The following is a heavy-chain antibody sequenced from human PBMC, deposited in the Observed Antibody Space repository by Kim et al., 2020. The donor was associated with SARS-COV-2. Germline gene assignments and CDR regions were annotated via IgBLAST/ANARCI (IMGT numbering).Heavy chain of an antibody. CDR3: ARRAYTSGWWYYDY. D-gene: IGHD6-19*01. Sequence: YGDSVKGRFTLARDNAKNTLDLQMNSLRAEDTAVYYCARRAYTSGWWYYDYWGQGTLVTVSS. J-gene: IGHJ4*02. V-gene: IGHV3-74*01.